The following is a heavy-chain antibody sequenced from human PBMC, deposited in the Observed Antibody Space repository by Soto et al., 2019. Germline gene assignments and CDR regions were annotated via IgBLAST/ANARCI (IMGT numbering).Heavy chain of an antibody. Sequence: QVQLVESGGGVVQPGRSLRLSCAASGFTFSSYGMHWVRQAPGKGLEWVAVISYDGSNKYYADSVKGRFTISRDNSKTTLYLQMNSLRAEDTAVYYCAKDLSRIAAAGTLLFDYWGQGTLVTVSS. CDR2: ISYDGSNK. J-gene: IGHJ4*02. CDR1: GFTFSSYG. CDR3: AKDLSRIAAAGTLLFDY. D-gene: IGHD6-13*01. V-gene: IGHV3-30*18.